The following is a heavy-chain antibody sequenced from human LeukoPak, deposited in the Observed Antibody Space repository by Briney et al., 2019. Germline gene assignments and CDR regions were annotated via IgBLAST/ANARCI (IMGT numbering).Heavy chain of an antibody. CDR2: INSDGRTT. J-gene: IGHJ4*02. Sequence: PGGSLRLSCAASGFTFSSHWMHWVRQAPGKGLVWVSRINSDGRTTGYADSVKGRFTISRDNAKNTLYLQMNGLRAEDTAVYYCARVPLRAVAGPHPHLDYWGQGTLVTVSS. CDR3: ARVPLRAVAGPHPHLDY. CDR1: GFTFSSHW. V-gene: IGHV3-74*01. D-gene: IGHD6-19*01.